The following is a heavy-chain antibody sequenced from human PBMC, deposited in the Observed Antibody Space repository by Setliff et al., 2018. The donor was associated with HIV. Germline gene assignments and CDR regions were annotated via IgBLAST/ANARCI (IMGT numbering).Heavy chain of an antibody. CDR2: IYYSGST. Sequence: SETLSLTCTVSGGSISSYYWSWIRQSPGKGLEWIGFIYYSGSTNYNPSLKSRVTISVDTSKNQLSLKLSSVTAADTAVYYCARQVGNKVLFDSWGQGTLVTISS. D-gene: IGHD7-27*01. V-gene: IGHV4-59*01. CDR1: GGSISSYY. J-gene: IGHJ4*02. CDR3: ARQVGNKVLFDS.